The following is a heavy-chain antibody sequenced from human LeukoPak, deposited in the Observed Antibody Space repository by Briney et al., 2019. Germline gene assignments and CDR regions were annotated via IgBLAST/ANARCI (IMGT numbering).Heavy chain of an antibody. V-gene: IGHV1-69*05. Sequence: ASVKVSCKASGGTFSSYAISWVRQAPGQGLEWMGGIIPIFGTANYAQKFQGRVTITTDESTSTAYMELSSLRSGDTAVYYCARKRNVLRFLESEHDAFDIWGQGTMVTVSS. J-gene: IGHJ3*02. CDR2: IIPIFGTA. D-gene: IGHD3-3*01. CDR3: ARKRNVLRFLESEHDAFDI. CDR1: GGTFSSYA.